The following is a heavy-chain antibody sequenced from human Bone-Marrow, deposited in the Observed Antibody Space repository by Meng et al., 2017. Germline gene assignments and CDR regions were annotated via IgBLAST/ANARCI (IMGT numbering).Heavy chain of an antibody. CDR3: ARDEDISAAGKLFGDY. D-gene: IGHD6-13*01. CDR2: INPKSGDT. Sequence: QVPRVQSGAEVKSPGASVKVSCKASGYTFPDYWLHWVRRAPGQGLEWMGRINPKSGDTHYAQRFQGRVTMTGDTSISTAYMELSGLRSDDTAMYYCARDEDISAAGKLFGDYWGQGTLVTVSS. J-gene: IGHJ4*02. V-gene: IGHV1-2*06. CDR1: GYTFPDYW.